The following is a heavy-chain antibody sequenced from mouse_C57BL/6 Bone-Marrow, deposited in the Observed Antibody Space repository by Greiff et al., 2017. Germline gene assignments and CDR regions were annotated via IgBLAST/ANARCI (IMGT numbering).Heavy chain of an antibody. Sequence: VQLQQSGAELARPGASVKLSCKASGYTFTSYGISWVKQRTGQGLEWIGEIYPRSGNTYYNEKLKGKATLTADKSSSTAYMELRSLTSEDSAVYFCARSRSFYYDYDPFDYWGQGTTLTVSS. CDR2: IYPRSGNT. CDR1: GYTFTSYG. D-gene: IGHD2-4*01. V-gene: IGHV1-81*01. J-gene: IGHJ2*01. CDR3: ARSRSFYYDYDPFDY.